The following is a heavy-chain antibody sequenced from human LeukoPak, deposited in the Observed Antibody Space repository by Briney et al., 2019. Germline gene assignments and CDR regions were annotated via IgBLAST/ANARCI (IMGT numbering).Heavy chain of an antibody. V-gene: IGHV3-64*01. J-gene: IGHJ4*02. CDR3: ARVGDSDVFDY. Sequence: GGSLRLSCAASGFTFSRYAMHWVRQAPGKGLEYVSAISSNGGSTYYANYVKGRFTISRDNSKNTLYLQTGSLRAEDMAVYYCARVGDSDVFDYWGQGTLVTVSS. CDR2: ISSNGGST. D-gene: IGHD2-21*01. CDR1: GFTFSRYA.